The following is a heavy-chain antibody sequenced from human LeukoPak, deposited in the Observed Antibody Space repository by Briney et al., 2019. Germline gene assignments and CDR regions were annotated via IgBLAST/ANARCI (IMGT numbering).Heavy chain of an antibody. CDR1: GGTFSSYA. D-gene: IGHD2-2*01. J-gene: IGHJ6*02. Sequence: GASVKVSCKASGGTFSSYAISLVRQAPGQGLEWMGGIIPIFGTANYAQKFQGRVTITADESTSTAYMELSSLRSEDTAVYYCARDAPAEDIVVVPAVIYYYGMDVWGQGTTVTVSS. V-gene: IGHV1-69*13. CDR3: ARDAPAEDIVVVPAVIYYYGMDV. CDR2: IIPIFGTA.